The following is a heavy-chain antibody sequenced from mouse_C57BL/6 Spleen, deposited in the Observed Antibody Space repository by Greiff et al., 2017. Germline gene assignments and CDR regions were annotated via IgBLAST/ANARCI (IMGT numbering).Heavy chain of an antibody. CDR3: AREDDYDRYHFDY. CDR1: GFTFSSYA. D-gene: IGHD2-4*01. V-gene: IGHV5-4*01. J-gene: IGHJ2*01. Sequence: EVKLMESGGGLVKPGGSLKLSCAASGFTFSSYAMSWVRQTPEKRLEWVATISDGGSYTYYPDNVKGRVTISRYNAKNNLYRQMGHLRSEDTAMYYCAREDDYDRYHFDYWGQGTTLTVSS. CDR2: ISDGGSYT.